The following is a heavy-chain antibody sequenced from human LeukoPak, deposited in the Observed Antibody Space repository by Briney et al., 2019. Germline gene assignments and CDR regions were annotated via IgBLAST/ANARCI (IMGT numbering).Heavy chain of an antibody. CDR2: YYPGDSDT. V-gene: IGHV5-51*01. CDR1: GYSFTSYW. J-gene: IGHJ4*02. CDR3: ARHGRTAMVPDY. D-gene: IGHD5-18*01. Sequence: GESLKISCQGSGYSFTSYWIGWVRQMPGKGREWMGTYYPGDSDTRYSPACQGQVTISADKSISTAYLQWSSRKASDTAMYYCARHGRTAMVPDYWGQGTLVTVSS.